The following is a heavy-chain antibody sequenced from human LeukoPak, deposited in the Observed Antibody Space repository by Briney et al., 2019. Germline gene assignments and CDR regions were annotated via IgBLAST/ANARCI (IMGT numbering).Heavy chain of an antibody. J-gene: IGHJ5*02. V-gene: IGHV1-2*02. CDR1: GYTFAGYY. D-gene: IGHD6-13*01. Sequence: ASVKVSCKASGYTFAGYYMHWVRQAPGQGPEWMGWINPNSGDTNSAQKFQGRVTMTSGTSISTAYMELSRLRSDDTAVYYCARAVAAIVNWFDPWGQGTLVTVSS. CDR2: INPNSGDT. CDR3: ARAVAAIVNWFDP.